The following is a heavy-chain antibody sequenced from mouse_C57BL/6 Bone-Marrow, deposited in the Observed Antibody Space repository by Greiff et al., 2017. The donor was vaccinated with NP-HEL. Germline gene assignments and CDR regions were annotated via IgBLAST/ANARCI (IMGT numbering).Heavy chain of an antibody. D-gene: IGHD2-4*01. CDR1: GYTFTSYW. CDR3: ARARLRQDRGY. Sequence: QVQLQQPGAELVRPGSSVKLSCKASGYTFTSYWMDWVKQRPGQGLEWIGNIYPSDSETHYNQKFKDKATLTVDKSSNTAYMQLSSLKSEDAAVYYCARARLRQDRGYWGKGTTLTVSS. J-gene: IGHJ2*01. CDR2: IYPSDSET. V-gene: IGHV1-61*01.